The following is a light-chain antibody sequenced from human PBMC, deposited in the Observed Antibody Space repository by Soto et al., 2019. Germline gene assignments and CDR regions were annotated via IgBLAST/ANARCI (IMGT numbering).Light chain of an antibody. J-gene: IGKJ1*01. CDR2: GAS. V-gene: IGKV3-15*01. CDR1: QSVSSN. Sequence: EIVMTQSPATLSVSPGERATLSCRASQSVSSNLAWYQQKPGQAPRLLIYGASTRATGIPARFSGSGSGTEFTLTISSLQSEDFAVYYCQHYGSSPRPFGQGTKVEIK. CDR3: QHYGSSPRP.